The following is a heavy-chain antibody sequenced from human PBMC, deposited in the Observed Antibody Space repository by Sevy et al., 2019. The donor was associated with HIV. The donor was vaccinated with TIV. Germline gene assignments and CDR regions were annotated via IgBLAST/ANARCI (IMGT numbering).Heavy chain of an antibody. V-gene: IGHV3-7*03. CDR3: ARIRGIMITFGGVIHDAFDI. CDR1: GFTFSSYW. CDR2: IKQDGREK. D-gene: IGHD3-16*02. J-gene: IGHJ3*02. Sequence: GGSLRLSCAASGFTFSSYWMSWVRQAPGKGLEWVANIKQDGREKYYVDSVKGRFTISRDNAKNSLYLQMNSLRAEDTAVYYCARIRGIMITFGGVIHDAFDIWGQGTMVTVSS.